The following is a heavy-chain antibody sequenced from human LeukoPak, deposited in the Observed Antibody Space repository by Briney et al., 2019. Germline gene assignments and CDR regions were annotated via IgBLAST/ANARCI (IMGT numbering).Heavy chain of an antibody. CDR2: INPNSGGT. Sequence: ASVKVSCRASGYTFTGYDIHWVRQATGQGLEWMGRINPNSGGTKYAQKFQGRVTMTRDTSITTAYMELSRLRSDDTAVYYCARDVGSNNCENWGQGTLVTVSS. CDR3: ARDVGSNNCEN. V-gene: IGHV1-2*06. D-gene: IGHD2-2*01. CDR1: GYTFTGYD. J-gene: IGHJ4*02.